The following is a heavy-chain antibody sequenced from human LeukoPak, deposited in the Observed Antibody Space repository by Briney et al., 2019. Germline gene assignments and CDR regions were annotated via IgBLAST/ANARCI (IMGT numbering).Heavy chain of an antibody. CDR3: AKDPGYSSGN. J-gene: IGHJ4*02. V-gene: IGHV3-9*01. CDR2: ISWNSGSI. D-gene: IGHD6-19*01. Sequence: PGRSLRLSCAASGFTFDDYAMHWVRQAPGKGLEWVSGISWNSGSIGYADSVKGRFTISRDNAKNSLYLQMNSLRAEDTALYYCAKDPGYSSGNWGQGTLVTVYS. CDR1: GFTFDDYA.